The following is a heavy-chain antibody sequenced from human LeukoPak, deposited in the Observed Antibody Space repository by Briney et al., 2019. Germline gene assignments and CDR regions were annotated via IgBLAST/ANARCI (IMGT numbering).Heavy chain of an antibody. CDR1: GYTFTGYY. Sequence: ASVKVSCKASGYTFTGYYMHWVRQAPGQGLEWMGWINPNSGGTNYAQKFQGRVTMTRDTFISTAYMELSSLRSEDTAVYYCARVTYSSGWPPSGYYYYYMDVWGKGTTVTVSS. CDR3: ARVTYSSGWPPSGYYYYYMDV. D-gene: IGHD6-19*01. V-gene: IGHV1-2*02. CDR2: INPNSGGT. J-gene: IGHJ6*03.